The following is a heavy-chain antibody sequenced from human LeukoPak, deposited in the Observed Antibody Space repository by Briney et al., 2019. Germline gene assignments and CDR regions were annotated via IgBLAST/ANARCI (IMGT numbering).Heavy chain of an antibody. J-gene: IGHJ4*02. CDR2: INPNSGGT. V-gene: IGHV1-2*02. D-gene: IGHD3-22*01. CDR3: ASWAYYYDSSDIDY. CDR1: GYTFTGYY. Sequence: ASVKVSCKASGYTFTGYYMHWGRQAPGQGLEWMGWINPNSGGTNYAQEFQGRVTMTRDTSISTAYMELSRLRSDDTAVYYCASWAYYYDSSDIDYWGQGTLVTVSS.